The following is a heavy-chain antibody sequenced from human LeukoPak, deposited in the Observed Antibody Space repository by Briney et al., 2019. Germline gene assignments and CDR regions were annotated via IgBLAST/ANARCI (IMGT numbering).Heavy chain of an antibody. CDR2: IHYSGSA. V-gene: IGHV4-59*01. CDR1: NGPINTYQ. J-gene: IGHJ6*03. CDR3: AGPSGRYYYYYMDV. Sequence: PSETLSLTCTVSNGPINTYQWSWIRQPPGKGLEWIGNIHYSGSANYNPSLKSRVIISVDTSKNQFSLKLSSVTAADTAVYYCAGPSGRYYYYYMDVWGKGTTVTVSS.